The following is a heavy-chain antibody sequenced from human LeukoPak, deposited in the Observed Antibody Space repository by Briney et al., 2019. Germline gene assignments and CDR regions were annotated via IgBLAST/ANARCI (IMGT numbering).Heavy chain of an antibody. Sequence: SQTLSLTCAVSGDSISSGGYWWSWIRQHPGKGPEWIGYISYCGNTYYNPSLKSRVAISADTTKNQFSLKLSSVTAADTAVYYCARDLLNEGNHLDYWGQGTLVTVSS. CDR3: ARDLLNEGNHLDY. CDR2: ISYCGNT. J-gene: IGHJ4*02. D-gene: IGHD4-23*01. V-gene: IGHV4-30-2*05. CDR1: GDSISSGGYW.